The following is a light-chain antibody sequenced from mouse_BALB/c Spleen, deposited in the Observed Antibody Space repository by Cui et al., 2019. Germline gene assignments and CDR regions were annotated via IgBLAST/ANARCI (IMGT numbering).Light chain of an antibody. Sequence: QFDPTHSPAIISASLGEEVTLTCKASSSVSYMHWYQQKSGTSRKLLIYSTSTLASGVLSRCSGSGSGSFYSLTSISVEADEDVDYYCHLQNSYLWTFGGGTKLEIK. CDR2: STS. J-gene: IGKJ1*01. CDR1: SSVSY. CDR3: HLQNSYLWT. V-gene: IGKV4-80*01.